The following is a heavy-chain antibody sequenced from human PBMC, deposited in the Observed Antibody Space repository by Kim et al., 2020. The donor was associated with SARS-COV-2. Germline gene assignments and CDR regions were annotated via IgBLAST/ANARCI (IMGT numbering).Heavy chain of an antibody. CDR1: GFTFTGYA. V-gene: IGHV3-23*01. D-gene: IGHD2-21*01. CDR2: IDGSDGTT. J-gene: IGHJ4*02. CDR3: VKGGWGSIWDH. Sequence: GGSLRLSCTTSGFTFTGYAMSWVRQAPGKGLEWVSSIDGSDGTTYFVDSVKGRFTISRDNYKNTLYLQMSTLRADDTAVYYCVKGGWGSIWDHWGQGTLVTVAS.